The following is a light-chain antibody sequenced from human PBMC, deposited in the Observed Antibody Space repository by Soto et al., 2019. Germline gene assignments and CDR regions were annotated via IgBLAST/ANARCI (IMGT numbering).Light chain of an antibody. V-gene: IGLV1-44*01. Sequence: QAVVTQPPSASGTPGQRVTISCSGTSSDIGSNTVNWYQQVPGTAPKLLIYSNNQRPSGVPERFSGSKSGSSASLAISGLQSEDEADYYCAAWDDSLHALFGGGTKLTVL. J-gene: IGLJ2*01. CDR1: SSDIGSNT. CDR2: SNN. CDR3: AAWDDSLHAL.